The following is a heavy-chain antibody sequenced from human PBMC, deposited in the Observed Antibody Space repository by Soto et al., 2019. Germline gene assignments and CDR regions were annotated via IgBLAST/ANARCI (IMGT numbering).Heavy chain of an antibody. CDR1: GGTFSSYT. Sequence: ASVKVSCKASGGTFSSYTIGWVRQASGQGLEWMGWMNPNSGNTGYAQKFQGRVTMTRNTSISTAYMELSSLRSEDTAVYYCARYPTGGYWGQGTLVTVSS. CDR3: ARYPTGGY. V-gene: IGHV1-8*02. CDR2: MNPNSGNT. J-gene: IGHJ4*02. D-gene: IGHD3-10*01.